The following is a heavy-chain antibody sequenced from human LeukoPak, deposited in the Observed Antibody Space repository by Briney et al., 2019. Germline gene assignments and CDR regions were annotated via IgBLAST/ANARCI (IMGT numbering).Heavy chain of an antibody. CDR1: GFTFSSYA. D-gene: IGHD2-2*02. CDR3: ASIYCSSTSCYMWAPYDAFDI. J-gene: IGHJ3*02. Sequence: GSLRLSCAASGFTFSSYAMSWVRQPPGKGLEWIGYIYYSGSTNYNPSLKSRVTISVDTSKNQFSLKLSSVTAADTAVYYCASIYCSSTSCYMWAPYDAFDIWGQGTMVTVSS. V-gene: IGHV4-59*01. CDR2: IYYSGST.